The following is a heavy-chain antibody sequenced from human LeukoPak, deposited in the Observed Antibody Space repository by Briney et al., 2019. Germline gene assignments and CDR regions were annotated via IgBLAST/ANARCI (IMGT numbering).Heavy chain of an antibody. D-gene: IGHD6-19*01. CDR2: IYHSGST. Sequence: SGTLSLTCAVSGGSISSSNWWSWVRQPPGNGMDWIGEIYHSGSTNYNPSLKSRVTISVDKSKNQFSLRLSSVTAADTAVYYCARKDIAVAGTGFDYWGQGTLVTVPS. V-gene: IGHV4-4*02. CDR3: ARKDIAVAGTGFDY. J-gene: IGHJ4*02. CDR1: GGSISSSNW.